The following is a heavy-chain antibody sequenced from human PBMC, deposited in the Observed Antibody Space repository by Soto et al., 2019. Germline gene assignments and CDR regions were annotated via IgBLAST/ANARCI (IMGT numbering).Heavy chain of an antibody. D-gene: IGHD3-3*01. CDR3: ARGYFDK. CDR2: IDPSGGST. J-gene: IGHJ4*02. V-gene: IGHV1-46*01. CDR1: GYTFINYY. Sequence: ASVKVSCKASGYTFINYYVHWVRQAPGQGLEWMGIIDPSGGSTSYTQKFQGRVTMTRDTSTSTVYMELCSLRSEDTAVYYCARGYFDKWGQGTLVTVSS.